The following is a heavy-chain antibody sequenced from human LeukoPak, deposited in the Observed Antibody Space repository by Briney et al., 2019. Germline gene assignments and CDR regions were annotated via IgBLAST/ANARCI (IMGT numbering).Heavy chain of an antibody. CDR2: IKQDGSEK. Sequence: HPGGSLRLSCAASGFTFVGYWMSWVRQAPGKGLEWVANIKQDGSEKYYVDSVKGRFTISRDNTKNSLYLQMNGLRAEDTAVYYCARDHQLGAPMEDVWGQGTMVTVSS. J-gene: IGHJ3*01. D-gene: IGHD6-6*01. CDR3: ARDHQLGAPMEDV. V-gene: IGHV3-7*01. CDR1: GFTFVGYW.